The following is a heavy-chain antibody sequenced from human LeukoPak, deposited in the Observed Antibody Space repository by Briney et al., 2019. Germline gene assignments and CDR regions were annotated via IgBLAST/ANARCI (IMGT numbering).Heavy chain of an antibody. D-gene: IGHD6-19*01. Sequence: PSETLSLTCTVSGGSISSYYWSWIRQPPGKGLEWIGYIYYSGSTNYNPSLKSRVTISVDTSKNQFSLKLSSVTAADTAVYYCAREGPVEYSSGWYWFDPWGQGTLVTVSS. CDR3: AREGPVEYSSGWYWFDP. V-gene: IGHV4-59*12. J-gene: IGHJ5*02. CDR2: IYYSGST. CDR1: GGSISSYY.